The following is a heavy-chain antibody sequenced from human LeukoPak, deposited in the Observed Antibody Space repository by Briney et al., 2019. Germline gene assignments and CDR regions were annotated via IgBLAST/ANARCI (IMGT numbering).Heavy chain of an antibody. CDR2: ISGSGGST. V-gene: IGHV3-23*01. J-gene: IGHJ4*02. CDR1: GFTLSSYD. D-gene: IGHD3-22*01. CDR3: AKDGPYYYDSSGYYFDY. Sequence: GGSLRLSCAASGFTLSSYDLSWVRQAPGKGLEWVSAISGSGGSTYYADSVKGRFTISRDNSKNTLYLQMNSLRAEDTAVYYCAKDGPYYYDSSGYYFDYWGQGTLVTVSS.